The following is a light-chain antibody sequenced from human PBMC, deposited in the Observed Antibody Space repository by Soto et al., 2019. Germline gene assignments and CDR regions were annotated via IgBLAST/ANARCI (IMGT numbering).Light chain of an antibody. V-gene: IGLV2-8*01. CDR1: SSDVGGYKY. CDR2: EVN. CDR3: SSYAGRNIVL. J-gene: IGLJ2*01. Sequence: QSALTQPPSASGSPGQSVTIACTGTSSDVGGYKYVSWYQQHPGKAPKLMIYEVNKRPSGVPDRFSGSKSGHTASLTVSGLQADDEADYFCSSYAGRNIVLFGGGTMLTVL.